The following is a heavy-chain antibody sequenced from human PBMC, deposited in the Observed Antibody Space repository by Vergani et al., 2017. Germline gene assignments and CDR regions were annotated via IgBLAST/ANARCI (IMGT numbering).Heavy chain of an antibody. D-gene: IGHD3-22*01. CDR1: GGSISSSSYY. V-gene: IGHV4-39*07. J-gene: IGHJ3*02. CDR3: ARDRMIVVVITPKAPDAFDI. Sequence: QLQLQESGPGLLKPSETLSLTCTVSGGSISSSSYYWGWIRQPPGKGLEWIGSIYYSGSTYYNPSLKSRVTISVDTSKNQFSLKLSSVTAADTAVYYCARDRMIVVVITPKAPDAFDIWGQGTMVTVSS. CDR2: IYYSGST.